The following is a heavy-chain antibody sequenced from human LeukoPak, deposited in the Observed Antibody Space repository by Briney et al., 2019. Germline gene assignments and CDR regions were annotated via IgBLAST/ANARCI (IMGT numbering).Heavy chain of an antibody. D-gene: IGHD2-2*01. J-gene: IGHJ6*02. CDR2: ISSSGSTI. V-gene: IGHV3-48*03. Sequence: PSGGSLRLSCAASGFTFSSYEMNWVRQAPGKGLEWVSYISSSGSTIYYADSVKGRFTISRDNAKNSLYLQMSSLRAEDTAVYYCARADPPHLMGLDTVVVPAAMRGDYYYGMDVWGQGTTVTVSS. CDR3: ARADPPHLMGLDTVVVPAAMRGDYYYGMDV. CDR1: GFTFSSYE.